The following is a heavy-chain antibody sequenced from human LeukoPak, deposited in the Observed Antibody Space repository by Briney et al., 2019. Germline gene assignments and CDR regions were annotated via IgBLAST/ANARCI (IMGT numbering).Heavy chain of an antibody. CDR3: ARDRGSGNSPPVFDY. D-gene: IGHD3-10*01. CDR2: ISYDGSNK. V-gene: IGHV3-30-3*01. Sequence: GGSLRLSCAASGFTFSSFAIHWVRQAPGKGLEWVAVISYDGSNKYYADSVKGRFTISRDNSKNTLYLQMNSLRTEDTAVYYCARDRGSGNSPPVFDYWGQGTLVTVSS. CDR1: GFTFSSFA. J-gene: IGHJ4*02.